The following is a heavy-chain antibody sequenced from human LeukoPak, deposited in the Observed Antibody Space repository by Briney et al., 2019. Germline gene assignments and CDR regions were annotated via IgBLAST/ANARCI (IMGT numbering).Heavy chain of an antibody. J-gene: IGHJ4*02. Sequence: ASVKVSCKASGYTFTGYYMHWVRQAPGQGLEWMGIINPSGGTTSYAQKFQVRVTMTRDTSTSTVYMELSSLRSEDTAVYYCARVSSVVTAISPFDYWGQGTLITVSS. CDR2: INPSGGTT. CDR1: GYTFTGYY. V-gene: IGHV1-46*01. D-gene: IGHD2-21*02. CDR3: ARVSSVVTAISPFDY.